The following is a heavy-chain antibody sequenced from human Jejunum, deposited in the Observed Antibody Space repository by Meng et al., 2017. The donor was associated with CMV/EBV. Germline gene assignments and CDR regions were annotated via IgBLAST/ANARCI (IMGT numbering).Heavy chain of an antibody. CDR1: RFTFSSYW. D-gene: IGHD2-15*01. CDR2: INSDGSST. Sequence: SRFTFSSYWMHWVRQAPGTGLVWVSRINSDGSSTSYADSVKGRFTISRDNAKNTLYLQMNSLRAEDTAVYYCARLGYTRYYGMDVWGQGTTVTVSS. V-gene: IGHV3-74*01. J-gene: IGHJ6*02. CDR3: ARLGYTRYYGMDV.